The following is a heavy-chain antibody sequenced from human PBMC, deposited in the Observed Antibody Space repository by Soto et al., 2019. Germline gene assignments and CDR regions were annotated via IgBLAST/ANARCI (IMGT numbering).Heavy chain of an antibody. D-gene: IGHD2-2*01. CDR3: ARDRLPGDPLNYYHYGMDV. CDR2: IWFDGRNE. Sequence: WIRQPPGKGLEWMAMIWFDGRNEYYADSVKGRFTISRDNSKTTLYLQMNSLRPEDTAVYFCARDRLPGDPLNYYHYGMDVWGQGTTVTVSS. J-gene: IGHJ6*02. V-gene: IGHV3-33*01.